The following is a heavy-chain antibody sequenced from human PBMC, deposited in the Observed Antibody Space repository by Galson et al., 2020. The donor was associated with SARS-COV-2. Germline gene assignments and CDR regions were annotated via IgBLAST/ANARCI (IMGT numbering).Heavy chain of an antibody. Sequence: ASVKVSCKVSGYTLTELSMHWVRQAPGKGLEWMGGFDPEDGETIYAQKFQGRVTMTEDTSTDTAYMELSSLRSEDTAVYYCATSTIFGVVISWFDPWGQGTLVTVSS. CDR3: ATSTIFGVVISWFDP. V-gene: IGHV1-24*01. CDR2: FDPEDGET. D-gene: IGHD3-3*01. J-gene: IGHJ5*02. CDR1: GYTLTELS.